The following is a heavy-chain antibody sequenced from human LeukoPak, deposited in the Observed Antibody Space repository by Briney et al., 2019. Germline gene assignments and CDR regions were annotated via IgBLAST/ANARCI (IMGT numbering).Heavy chain of an antibody. CDR3: FGPRSY. D-gene: IGHD1-14*01. CDR1: GFTISSYA. V-gene: IGHV3-64D*06. Sequence: PGGSLRLSCSASGFTISSYAMHWVRQAPGKGLEYASAISSNGGSTYYADSVKGRFTISRDNSKNTLYLQMSSLRAEDTAVYYCFGPRSYWGQGTLVTVSS. CDR2: ISSNGGST. J-gene: IGHJ4*02.